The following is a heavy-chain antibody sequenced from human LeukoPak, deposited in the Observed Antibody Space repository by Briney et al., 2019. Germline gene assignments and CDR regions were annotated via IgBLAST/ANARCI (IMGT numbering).Heavy chain of an antibody. CDR3: AKAGVVREPRLDY. V-gene: IGHV3-23*01. Sequence: GGSLRLSCAASGFTFSSYAMSWLRQAPGKGLEWVSAISGSGGSTYYADSVNGRFTISRDNSKNTLYLQMNSLRAEDTAVYYCAKAGVVREPRLDYWGQGTLVTVSS. CDR2: ISGSGGST. D-gene: IGHD3-10*01. J-gene: IGHJ4*02. CDR1: GFTFSSYA.